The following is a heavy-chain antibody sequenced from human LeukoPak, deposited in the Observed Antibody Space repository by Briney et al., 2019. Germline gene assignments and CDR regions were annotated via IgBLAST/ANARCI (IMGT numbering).Heavy chain of an antibody. Sequence: KPGGSLRLSCAVSGFTFGSYAMGWVRQAPGKGLEWVSSISSSSSYIYYADSVKGRFTISRDNAKNSLYLQMNSLRAEDTAVYYCARLLVGYSSSQTYFDYWGQGTLVTVSS. CDR2: ISSSSSYI. CDR1: GFTFGSYA. CDR3: ARLLVGYSSSQTYFDY. J-gene: IGHJ4*02. V-gene: IGHV3-21*01. D-gene: IGHD6-13*01.